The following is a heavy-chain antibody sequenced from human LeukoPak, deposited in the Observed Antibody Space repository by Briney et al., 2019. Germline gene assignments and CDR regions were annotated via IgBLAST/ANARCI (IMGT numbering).Heavy chain of an antibody. CDR1: GFTFSSYG. V-gene: IGHV3-30*03. D-gene: IGHD4-23*01. Sequence: QAGRSLRLSCAASGFTFSSYGMHWVRQTPGKGLEWVAIISYDGTNIYYADSVKGRFTISRDNAKNSLYLQMNSLRAEDTAVYYCARGFGTVVTPIDYWGQGTLVTVSS. CDR3: ARGFGTVVTPIDY. J-gene: IGHJ4*02. CDR2: ISYDGTNI.